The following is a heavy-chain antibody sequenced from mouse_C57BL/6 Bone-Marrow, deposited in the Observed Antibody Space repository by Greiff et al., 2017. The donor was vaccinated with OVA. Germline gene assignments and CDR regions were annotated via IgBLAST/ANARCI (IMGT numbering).Heavy chain of an antibody. J-gene: IGHJ2*01. CDR3: ARSNIGLWFITTND. CDR2: IDPSDSYT. CDR1: GYTFTSYW. D-gene: IGHD1-1*01. V-gene: IGHV1-50*01. Sequence: QVQLQQPGAELVKPGASVKLSCKASGYTFTSYWMQWVKQRPGQGLEWIGEIDPSDSYTNYNQKFKGKATLTVDTSSSTAYMQLSSLTSADSAVYYGARSNIGLWFITTNDWGQGTTLTVSS.